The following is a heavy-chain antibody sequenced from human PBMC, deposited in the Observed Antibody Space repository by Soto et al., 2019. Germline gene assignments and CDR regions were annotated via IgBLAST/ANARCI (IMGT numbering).Heavy chain of an antibody. CDR2: IDPSDSYT. J-gene: IGHJ5*02. CDR3: AIYVVGARGWVEQHL. D-gene: IGHD1-26*01. CDR1: GYSFTSYW. V-gene: IGHV5-10-1*01. Sequence: PGESLKISCKGSGYSFTSYWISWVRQIPWKGLEWMGRIDPSDSYTNYSPSFQGHVTISADKSISTAYLQWSSLKASDTAMYYCAIYVVGARGWVEQHLSGQGTLVTVSS.